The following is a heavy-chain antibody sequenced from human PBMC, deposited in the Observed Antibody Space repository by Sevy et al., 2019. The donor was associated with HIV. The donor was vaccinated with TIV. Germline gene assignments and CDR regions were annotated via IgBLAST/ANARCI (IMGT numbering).Heavy chain of an antibody. CDR2: ISAYTGDT. D-gene: IGHD2-2*01. J-gene: IGHJ4*02. Sequence: ASVKVSCRASGYTFRYYGISWVRQAPGQGLEWLGWISAYTGDTDFAQKVKARVTLTSDTSTNTAYLELRSLRSDDTAVYYCARDKPQGVVVLPGSMWGGIDYWGQGALVTVSS. CDR1: GYTFRYYG. V-gene: IGHV1-18*01. CDR3: ARDKPQGVVVLPGSMWGGIDY.